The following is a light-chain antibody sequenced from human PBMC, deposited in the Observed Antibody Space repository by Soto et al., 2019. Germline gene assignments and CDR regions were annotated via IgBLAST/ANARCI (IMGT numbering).Light chain of an antibody. CDR2: QVS. CDR1: QGLVYSDGNTF. J-gene: IGKJ1*01. V-gene: IGKV2-30*01. Sequence: DVVMTQSPLSLSVTLGQPASISCRSSQGLVYSDGNTFLNWFHQRPGQSPRRLIYQVSNRDSGVPERVSGSGSGTDYTLTMSRVEAEDVGIYYCVQGTHWPWTFGQGTKVEIK. CDR3: VQGTHWPWT.